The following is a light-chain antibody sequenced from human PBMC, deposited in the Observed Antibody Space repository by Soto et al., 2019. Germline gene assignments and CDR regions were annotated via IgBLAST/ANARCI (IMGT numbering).Light chain of an antibody. V-gene: IGKV3-11*01. CDR2: GAS. CDR3: HQHSNWPLT. J-gene: IGKJ4*01. CDR1: QSVSSN. Sequence: EIVLTQSPATLSLSPGERATLSCRASQSVSSNLAWYQQKPGQAPRLLMYGASSRATGIPDRLSGSGSGTDFTLTISSLEPEDFAVYYCHQHSNWPLTFGGGTKVDIK.